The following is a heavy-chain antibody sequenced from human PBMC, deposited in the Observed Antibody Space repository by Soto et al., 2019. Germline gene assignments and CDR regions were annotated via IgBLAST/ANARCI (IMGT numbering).Heavy chain of an antibody. Sequence: SVKGSCKASGFTFTSSAVQWVRQARGQRLEWIGWIVVGSGNTNYAQKFQERVTITRDMSTSTAYMELSSLRSEDTAVYYCAADLLAAAGVSTFDYWGQGTLVTVSS. D-gene: IGHD6-13*01. CDR1: GFTFTSSA. V-gene: IGHV1-58*01. CDR3: AADLLAAAGVSTFDY. CDR2: IVVGSGNT. J-gene: IGHJ4*02.